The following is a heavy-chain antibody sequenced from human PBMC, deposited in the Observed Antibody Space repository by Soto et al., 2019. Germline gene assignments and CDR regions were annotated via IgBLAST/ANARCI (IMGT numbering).Heavy chain of an antibody. CDR2: INHSGST. Sequence: SETLSLTCAVYGRSFSGYYWSWIRQPPGKGLEWIGEINHSGSTNYNPSLKSRVTISVDMSTNQFSLTLSSVTAADTAVYYCARAKGSNTIRYFDYWGQGTLVTVSS. CDR1: GRSFSGYY. J-gene: IGHJ4*02. V-gene: IGHV4-34*01. CDR3: ARAKGSNTIRYFDY. D-gene: IGHD3-10*01.